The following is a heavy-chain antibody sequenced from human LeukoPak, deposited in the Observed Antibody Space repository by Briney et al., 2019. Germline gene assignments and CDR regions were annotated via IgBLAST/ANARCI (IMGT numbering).Heavy chain of an antibody. J-gene: IGHJ4*02. D-gene: IGHD4-11*01. V-gene: IGHV3-30-3*01. CDR1: GFTLSTYA. Sequence: GGSLRLSCAASGFTLSTYAMHWVRQAPGKGLEWVSMISFDGGATYYTDSVKGRFTISRDNAKNLLYLQMDSLRAEDTAVYYCARDPTQYLRYGYFDYWGQGTLVTVSS. CDR3: ARDPTQYLRYGYFDY. CDR2: ISFDGGAT.